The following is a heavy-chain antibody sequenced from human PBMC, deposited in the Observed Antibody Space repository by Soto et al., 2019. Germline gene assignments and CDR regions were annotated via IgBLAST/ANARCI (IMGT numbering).Heavy chain of an antibody. V-gene: IGHV3-33*01. J-gene: IGHJ6*03. CDR1: GFTFSSYG. D-gene: IGHD5-12*01. CDR2: IWYDGSNK. CDR3: ARDAGYPTQRDYYYYYMDV. Sequence: GGSLRLSCAASGFTFSSYGMHWVRQAPGKGLEWVAVIWYDGSNKYYADSVKGRFTISRDNSKNTLYLQMNSLRAEDTAVYYCARDAGYPTQRDYYYYYMDVWGKGTTVTVSS.